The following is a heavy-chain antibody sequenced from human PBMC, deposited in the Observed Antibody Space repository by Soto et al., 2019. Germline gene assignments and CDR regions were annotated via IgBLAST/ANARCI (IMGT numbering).Heavy chain of an antibody. D-gene: IGHD7-27*01. V-gene: IGHV4-30-4*01. Sequence: QVQLQESGPGLVKPSQTLSLTCTVSGGSISNVNYCWSWIRQSPDKGLEWIGDIYDGGSTYNNPSLRSRLTILVDTSKNQFSLKLSSVSAADTAVYYCTRGPSGDKVDYWGQGILVTVSS. CDR1: GGSISNVNYC. J-gene: IGHJ4*02. CDR3: TRGPSGDKVDY. CDR2: IYDGGST.